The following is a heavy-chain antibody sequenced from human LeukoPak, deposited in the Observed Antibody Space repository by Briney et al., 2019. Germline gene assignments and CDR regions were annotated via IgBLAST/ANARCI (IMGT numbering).Heavy chain of an antibody. CDR2: INAGNGNT. Sequence: GSSVKVSCKASGGTFSSYAMHWVRQAPGQRLEWMGWINAGNGNTKYSQKFQGRVTITRDTSASTAYMELSSLRSEDTAVYYCARSRLRLGELSLLVYWGQGTLVTVPS. D-gene: IGHD3-16*02. V-gene: IGHV1-3*01. J-gene: IGHJ4*02. CDR3: ARSRLRLGELSLLVY. CDR1: GGTFSSYA.